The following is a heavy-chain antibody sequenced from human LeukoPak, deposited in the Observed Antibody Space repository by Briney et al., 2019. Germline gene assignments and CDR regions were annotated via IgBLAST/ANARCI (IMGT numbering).Heavy chain of an antibody. CDR1: GYSISNDYY. CDR3: AGHDSSGTYFQH. D-gene: IGHD3-22*01. Sequence: SDTLSLTCAVSGYSISNDYYWGWIRQPPGRGLEWIGHIYHSGSGYYNPSLKSRVAMSVDTSKNQFSLKLSSVTAADTAVYYCAGHDSSGTYFQHWGQGTLVTVSS. CDR2: IYHSGSG. V-gene: IGHV4-28*01. J-gene: IGHJ1*01.